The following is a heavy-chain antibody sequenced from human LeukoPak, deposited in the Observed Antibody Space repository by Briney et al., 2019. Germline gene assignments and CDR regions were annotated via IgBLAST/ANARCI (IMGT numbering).Heavy chain of an antibody. CDR3: AKDLGDGYNYGAFDI. Sequence: GGSLRLSCAASGFTFSSYSTNWVRQAPGKGLEWVSSISSGSSYIYYADSVKGRFTISRDNAKNSLYLQMNSLRAEDTALYYCAKDLGDGYNYGAFDIWGQGTMVTVSS. V-gene: IGHV3-21*04. J-gene: IGHJ3*02. CDR2: ISSGSSYI. CDR1: GFTFSSYS. D-gene: IGHD5-24*01.